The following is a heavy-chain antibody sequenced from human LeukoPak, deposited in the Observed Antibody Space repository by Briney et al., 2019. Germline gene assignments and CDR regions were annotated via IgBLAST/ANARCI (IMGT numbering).Heavy chain of an antibody. V-gene: IGHV1-3*03. CDR2: ISTDGGST. Sequence: AASVKVSCKASGYSFRTHAIHWVRQAPGQRLKWMGWISTDGGSTKYSPDFQDRVTLTRDISATTVYMELSSLRAEDTALYYCVRDGVITAYYFDFWGQGTLVTVSS. CDR3: VRDGVITAYYFDF. J-gene: IGHJ4*02. D-gene: IGHD3-16*01. CDR1: GYSFRTHA.